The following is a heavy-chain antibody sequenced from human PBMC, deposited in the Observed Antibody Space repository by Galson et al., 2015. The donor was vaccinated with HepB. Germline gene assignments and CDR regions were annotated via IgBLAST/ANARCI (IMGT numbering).Heavy chain of an antibody. CDR3: AKDLGYHYASGSSYFDN. CDR1: GFIFSDYG. J-gene: IGHJ4*02. D-gene: IGHD3-10*01. CDR2: VSHDGSKT. V-gene: IGHV3-30*18. Sequence: SLRLSCAASGFIFSDYGMHWVRRAPGKGLEWVAVVSHDGSKTFYADSVKGRFTISRDNSKNTLYLQMNSLRAADTAVYYCAKDLGYHYASGSSYFDNWGQGILVIVSS.